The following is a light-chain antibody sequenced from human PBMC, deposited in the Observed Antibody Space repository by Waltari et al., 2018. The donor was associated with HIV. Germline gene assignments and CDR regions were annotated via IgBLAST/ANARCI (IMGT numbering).Light chain of an antibody. CDR3: QKYNSAPWT. J-gene: IGKJ1*01. CDR2: EAS. V-gene: IGKV1-39*01. CDR1: QTVSRF. Sequence: DIEMTQSPSSLSASVGDRVTITCRASQTVSRFLNWYQQKPGKAPKLLIYEASTLQSGVPSRFSGSGSGTDFTLSISSLQPEDVATYYCQKYNSAPWTFGQGTKVEVK.